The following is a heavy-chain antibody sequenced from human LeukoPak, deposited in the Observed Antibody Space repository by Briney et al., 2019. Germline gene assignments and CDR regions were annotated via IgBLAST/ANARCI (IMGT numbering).Heavy chain of an antibody. CDR3: ARLYYDSSGYLNYYYYYYYYMDV. V-gene: IGHV4-38-2*01. CDR2: IYHSGST. D-gene: IGHD3-22*01. J-gene: IGHJ6*03. CDR1: GYSISSGYY. Sequence: PSETLSLTCAVSGYSISSGYYWGWIRQPPGKGLEWIGSIYHSGSTYYNPSLKSRVTISVDTSKNQFSLKLSSVTAADTAVYYCARLYYDSSGYLNYYYYYYYYMDVWGKGTTVTVSS.